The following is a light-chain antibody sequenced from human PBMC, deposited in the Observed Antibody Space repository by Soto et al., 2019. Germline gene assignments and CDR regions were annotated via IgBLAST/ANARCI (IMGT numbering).Light chain of an antibody. CDR3: TSYSSSSSVV. J-gene: IGLJ2*01. CDR2: DVS. CDR1: RSDVGGYNY. V-gene: IGLV2-14*03. Sequence: QSALTQPASVSGSPGQSITISCTGTRSDVGGYNYVSWYQQHPDKAPKLIIYDVSYRPSGVSNSFSGSKSGNTASLTISGIQAEDEGDYHCTSYSSSSSVVFGGGTKLTVL.